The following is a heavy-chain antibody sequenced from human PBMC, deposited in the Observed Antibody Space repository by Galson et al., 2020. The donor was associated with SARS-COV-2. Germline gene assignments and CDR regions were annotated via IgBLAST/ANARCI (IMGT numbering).Heavy chain of an antibody. J-gene: IGHJ5*02. CDR3: ARALDYGDCARYAGVWFDA. D-gene: IGHD4-17*01. Sequence: NSGGSLRLSCAASGFTFSDYYMSWIRQAPGKGLEWVSYISSSGSTIYYADSVKGRFTISRDNAKNSLYLQMNSLRAEDTAVYYCARALDYGDCARYAGVWFDAWGQGTLVTVSS. CDR1: GFTFSDYY. CDR2: ISSSGSTI. V-gene: IGHV3-11*04.